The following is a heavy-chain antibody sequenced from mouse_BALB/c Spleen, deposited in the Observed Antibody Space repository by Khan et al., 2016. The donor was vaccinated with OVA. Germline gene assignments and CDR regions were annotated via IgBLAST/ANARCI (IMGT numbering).Heavy chain of an antibody. CDR3: ASCMITEGYYAMDY. V-gene: IGHV2-3*01. J-gene: IGHJ4*01. D-gene: IGHD2-4*01. Sequence: VELVESGPGLVAPSQSLSITCTVSGFSLTRYGVSWVRQPPGKGLEWLGVIWGDGSTNYHSAIITRQCISTENSKSQVSLKLNSLLTDDTATYYCASCMITEGYYAMDYWGQGTSVTVSS. CDR2: IWGDGST. CDR1: GFSLTRYG.